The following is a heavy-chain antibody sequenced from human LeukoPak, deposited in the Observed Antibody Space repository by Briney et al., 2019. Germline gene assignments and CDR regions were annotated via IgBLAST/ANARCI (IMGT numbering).Heavy chain of an antibody. CDR1: GGSISSYY. V-gene: IGHV4-59*01. Sequence: PSETLSLTCTVSGGSISSYYWNWIRQPPGKGLEWIGHIYDSGSTNYNPSLKSRVTISVDTSKNQFSLKLSSVTAADTAVYYCARGISGNWYLLDSWGPGTLVTVSS. CDR3: ARGISGNWYLLDS. D-gene: IGHD6-13*01. CDR2: IYDSGST. J-gene: IGHJ4*02.